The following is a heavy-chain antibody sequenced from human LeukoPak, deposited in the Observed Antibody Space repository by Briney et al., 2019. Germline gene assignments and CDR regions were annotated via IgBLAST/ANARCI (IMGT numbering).Heavy chain of an antibody. D-gene: IGHD5-18*01. Sequence: SQTLSLTCVISGDSVSSNSAAWNWIRQSPSRGLEWLGRTYYRSKWYNDYAVSVKSRITINPDTSKTHFSLHLNSVTPEETAVYYCAGYSYGVRPSWGQGTLVTVSS. CDR2: TYYRSKWYN. J-gene: IGHJ5*02. CDR1: GDSVSSNSAA. CDR3: AGYSYGVRPS. V-gene: IGHV6-1*01.